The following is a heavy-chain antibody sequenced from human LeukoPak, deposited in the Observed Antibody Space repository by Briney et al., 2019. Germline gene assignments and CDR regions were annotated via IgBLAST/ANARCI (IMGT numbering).Heavy chain of an antibody. CDR3: ARDGYSSSSGSNYYYYGMDV. Sequence: PGGPLRLSCAASGXTVSSNYMSWVRQAPGKGLEWVSVIYSGGSTYYADSVKGRFTISRDNSKNTLYLQMNSLRAEDTAVYYCARDGYSSSSGSNYYYYGMDVWGQGTTVTVSS. D-gene: IGHD6-6*01. V-gene: IGHV3-66*01. J-gene: IGHJ6*02. CDR1: GXTVSSNY. CDR2: IYSGGST.